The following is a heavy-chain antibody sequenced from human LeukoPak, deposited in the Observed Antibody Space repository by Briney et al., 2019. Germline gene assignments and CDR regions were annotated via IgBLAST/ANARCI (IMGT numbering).Heavy chain of an antibody. CDR1: GYSFTNYW. J-gene: IGHJ4*02. CDR2: IYPCDSDT. CDR3: ARRGTMIRGVM. D-gene: IGHD3-10*01. Sequence: GESLKISCKDSGYSFTNYWIGWVRQMPGKGLEWMGIIYPCDSDTRYSPSFQGQVTISVDKSTSTAFLQWSSLKASDTAVYYCARRGTMIRGVMWGQGTLVTVSS. V-gene: IGHV5-51*01.